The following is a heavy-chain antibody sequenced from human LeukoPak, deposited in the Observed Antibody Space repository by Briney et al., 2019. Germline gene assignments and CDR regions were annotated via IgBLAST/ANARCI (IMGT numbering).Heavy chain of an antibody. Sequence: GGSLRLSCAASGFTFSSYWMSWVSQAPGKGLEWVANIKQDGSEKYYVDSVKGRFTISRDNAKNSLYLQMNSLRAEDTAVYYCSRGSYDSSGYYLGAGARADYWGQGTLVTVSS. V-gene: IGHV3-7*01. D-gene: IGHD3-22*01. CDR3: SRGSYDSSGYYLGAGARADY. CDR2: IKQDGSEK. J-gene: IGHJ4*02. CDR1: GFTFSSYW.